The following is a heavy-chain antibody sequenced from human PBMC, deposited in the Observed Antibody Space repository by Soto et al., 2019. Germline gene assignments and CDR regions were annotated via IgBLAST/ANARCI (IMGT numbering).Heavy chain of an antibody. CDR3: AKVWGTLGYSYGSIYYYYGMDV. Sequence: GGSLRLSCAASGFTFSSYGMHWVRQAPGKGLEWVAVISYDGSNKYYADSVKGRFTISRDNSKNTLYLQMNSLRAEDTAVYYCAKVWGTLGYSYGSIYYYYGMDVWGQGTTVTVSS. J-gene: IGHJ6*02. CDR1: GFTFSSYG. CDR2: ISYDGSNK. V-gene: IGHV3-30*18. D-gene: IGHD5-18*01.